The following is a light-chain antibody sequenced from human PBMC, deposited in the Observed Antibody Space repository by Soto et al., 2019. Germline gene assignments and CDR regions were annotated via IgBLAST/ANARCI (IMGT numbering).Light chain of an antibody. J-gene: IGLJ7*01. V-gene: IGLV2-14*01. CDR1: SSDVGGYNY. Sequence: QSALTQPASVSGSPGQSITISCTGTSSDVGGYNYVSWYQQHPGKAPKLMIYEVSNRPSGVSNRFSGSKSGNTASLTISGLQAEDEADYYCSSYTSSCTLWAVFGGGTQLTVL. CDR2: EVS. CDR3: SSYTSSCTLWAV.